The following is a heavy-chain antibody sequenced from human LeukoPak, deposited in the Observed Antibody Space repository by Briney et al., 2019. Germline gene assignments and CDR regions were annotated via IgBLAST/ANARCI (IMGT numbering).Heavy chain of an antibody. D-gene: IGHD3-10*01. CDR1: GFTVTSDY. J-gene: IGHJ3*01. CDR3: AREDYYGSGSWD. V-gene: IGHV3-66*01. Sequence: GGSLRLSCAASGFTVTSDYMSWVRQAPGKGVEWVSVIYSGGSTFYADSVKGRFTISRDNSKNTVYLQMNSLRAEDTAVYYCAREDYYGSGSWDWGQGTMVTVSS. CDR2: IYSGGST.